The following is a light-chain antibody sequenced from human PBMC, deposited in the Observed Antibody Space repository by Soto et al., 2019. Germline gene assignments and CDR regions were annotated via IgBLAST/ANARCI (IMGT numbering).Light chain of an antibody. CDR1: NSDVGGYNY. V-gene: IGLV2-14*01. CDR2: EVS. CDR3: SSYTSISTLYV. Sequence: QSALTQPASVSGSPGQSITISCTGTNSDVGGYNYVSWYQQHPGKAPELMIYEVSHRPSGVSNRFSGSKSDNTASLTISGLQAEDAADYYCSSYTSISTLYVFGTGTKLTVL. J-gene: IGLJ1*01.